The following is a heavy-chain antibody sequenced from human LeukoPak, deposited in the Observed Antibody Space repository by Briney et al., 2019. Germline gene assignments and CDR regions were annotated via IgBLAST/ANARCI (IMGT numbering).Heavy chain of an antibody. CDR2: INLDGSEK. Sequence: GGSLRLSCEASGFTFSSYWMSWVRQAPGKGLEWVANINLDGSEKNCVDSVKGRFTISRDNAKNSLYLQMNSLRVEDTALYYCARKGLPDYWGQGTLVTVSS. V-gene: IGHV3-7*01. CDR3: ARKGLPDY. CDR1: GFTFSSYW. J-gene: IGHJ4*02.